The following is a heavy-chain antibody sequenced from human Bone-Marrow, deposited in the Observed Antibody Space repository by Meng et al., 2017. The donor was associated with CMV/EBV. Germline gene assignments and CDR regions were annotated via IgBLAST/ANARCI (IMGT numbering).Heavy chain of an antibody. CDR2: IRSKANSYAT. D-gene: IGHD6-19*01. CDR1: GFTFSGSA. Sequence: GGSLRLSCAASGFTFSGSAMHWVRQASGKGLEWVGCIRSKANSYATAYAASVKGRFTISRDDSKNTAYLQMNSLQTEDTAVYYCTRSTAVAGKTVDYWGQGTLVPVSS. J-gene: IGHJ4*02. CDR3: TRSTAVAGKTVDY. V-gene: IGHV3-73*01.